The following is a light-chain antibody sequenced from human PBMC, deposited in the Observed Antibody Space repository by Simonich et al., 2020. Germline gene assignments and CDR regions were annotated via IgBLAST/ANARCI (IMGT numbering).Light chain of an antibody. CDR1: SSDVGGYNY. CDR3: SSYTSSSTWV. CDR2: DGS. J-gene: IGLJ3*02. V-gene: IGLV2-14*01. Sequence: QSALTQPASVSGSPGQSITIPCPGTSSDVGGYNYVSWYQQHPGKAPKLMLYDGSKRPSGVSSRFSGSKSGNTASLTSSGLQAEDEADYYCSSYTSSSTWVFGGGTKLTVL.